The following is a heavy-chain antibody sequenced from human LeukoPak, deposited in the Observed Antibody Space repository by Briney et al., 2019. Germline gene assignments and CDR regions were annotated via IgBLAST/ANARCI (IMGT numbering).Heavy chain of an antibody. CDR3: ARDSGSPNWFDP. D-gene: IGHD3-10*01. J-gene: IGHJ5*02. CDR1: GGTFSSYA. Sequence: GSSVKVSCKASGGTFSSYAISWVRQAPGQGLEWMGGIIPIFGTANYAQKFQGRVTITTDESTSTAYMALSSLRSEDTAVYYCARDSGSPNWFDPWGQGTLVTVSS. CDR2: IIPIFGTA. V-gene: IGHV1-69*05.